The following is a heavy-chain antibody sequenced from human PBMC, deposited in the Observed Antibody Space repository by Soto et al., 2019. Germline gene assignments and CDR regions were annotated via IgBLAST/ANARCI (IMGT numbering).Heavy chain of an antibody. Sequence: QVQLQESGPGLVKPSQTLSLTCTVSGGSISSGGYYWSWIRQHPRKGLEWIGYIYYSGSTYYNPSLKRRVSISGDTSKNQFPLKLSSVTAADTAVYYCARVARIRSHCSSTSCYGYFQHWGQGTLVTVSS. CDR2: IYYSGST. J-gene: IGHJ1*01. CDR3: ARVARIRSHCSSTSCYGYFQH. V-gene: IGHV4-31*03. D-gene: IGHD2-2*01. CDR1: GGSISSGGYY.